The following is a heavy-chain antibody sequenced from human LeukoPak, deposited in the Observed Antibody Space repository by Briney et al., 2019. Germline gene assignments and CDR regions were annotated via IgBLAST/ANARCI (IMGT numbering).Heavy chain of an antibody. CDR1: GGSISSGRYY. CDR3: ARAGYSSGWYGDY. V-gene: IGHV4-61*02. Sequence: PSQTLSLTCTVSGGSISSGRYYWSWIRQPAGKGLEWIGRIYTSGSTNYNPSLKSRVTISVDTSKNQFSLKLSSVTAADTAVYYCARAGYSSGWYGDYWGQGTLVTVSS. CDR2: IYTSGST. D-gene: IGHD6-19*01. J-gene: IGHJ4*02.